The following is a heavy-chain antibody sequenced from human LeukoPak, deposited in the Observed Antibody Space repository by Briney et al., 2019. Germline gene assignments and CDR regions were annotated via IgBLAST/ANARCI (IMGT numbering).Heavy chain of an antibody. V-gene: IGHV5-51*01. CDR1: GYSFTSYW. D-gene: IGHD3-10*01. CDR3: ARDAYGSGSSFEY. J-gene: IGHJ4*02. CDR2: IYLGDSDV. Sequence: GESLKISCKGSGYSFTSYWIGWVRQMPGKGLEWMGIIYLGDSDVRYSPSFQGQVTISADKSINTAYLQWSSLKASDTAMYYCARDAYGSGSSFEYWGQGTLVTVSS.